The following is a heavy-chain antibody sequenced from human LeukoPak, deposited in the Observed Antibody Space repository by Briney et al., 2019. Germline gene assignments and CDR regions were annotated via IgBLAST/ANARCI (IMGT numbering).Heavy chain of an antibody. CDR2: ISYDGSNK. D-gene: IGHD1-1*01. Sequence: GGSLRLSCAASGFTFSSYAMHWVRQAPGKGLEWVAVISYDGSNKYYADSVKGRFTISRDNSKNTLYLQMNSLRAEDTAVYYCARGGSLDWNAVWEYYFDYWGQGTLVTVSS. J-gene: IGHJ4*02. V-gene: IGHV3-30-3*01. CDR3: ARGGSLDWNAVWEYYFDY. CDR1: GFTFSSYA.